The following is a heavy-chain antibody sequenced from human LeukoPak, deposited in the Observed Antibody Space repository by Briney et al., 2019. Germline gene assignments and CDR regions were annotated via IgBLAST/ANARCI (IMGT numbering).Heavy chain of an antibody. Sequence: GGSLRLSCAASGFTFSSYGMSWVRQAPGKGLEWVSYISSSGSTIYYADSVKGRFTISRDNAKNSLYLQMNSLRAEDTAFYYCVRHDFWSGFKGGDYWGQGTLVTVSS. V-gene: IGHV3-48*04. CDR3: VRHDFWSGFKGGDY. J-gene: IGHJ4*02. D-gene: IGHD3-3*01. CDR2: ISSSGSTI. CDR1: GFTFSSYG.